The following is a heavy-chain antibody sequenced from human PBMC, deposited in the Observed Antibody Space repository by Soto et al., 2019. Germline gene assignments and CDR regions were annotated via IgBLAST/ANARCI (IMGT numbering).Heavy chain of an antibody. V-gene: IGHV1-46*01. Sequence: ASLKVSCKGFGCTFTSDYMHWVRQAPGQGLEWMGIINPSGGSTSYAQKFQGRVTMTRDTSTSTVYMELSSLRSEDTAVYYCARGPRYPGPIYGSSTLSDGMDVWGQGTTVTVSS. J-gene: IGHJ6*02. CDR3: ARGPRYPGPIYGSSTLSDGMDV. CDR2: INPSGGST. D-gene: IGHD3-10*01. CDR1: GCTFTSDY.